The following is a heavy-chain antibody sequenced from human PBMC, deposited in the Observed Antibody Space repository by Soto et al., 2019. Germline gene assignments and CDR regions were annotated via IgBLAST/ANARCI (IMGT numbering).Heavy chain of an antibody. Sequence: ASVKVSCKASGYTFSTYGMHWVRQAPGQSLEWMGWLNGGTGQTRYSQKFQGRVTITRDTSASTAYMELSSLRSEDTAVYYCARVFLRGYCSSTSCYSNYYYGMDVWGQGTTVTVSS. CDR2: LNGGTGQT. CDR3: ARVFLRGYCSSTSCYSNYYYGMDV. J-gene: IGHJ6*02. CDR1: GYTFSTYG. D-gene: IGHD2-2*02. V-gene: IGHV1-3*01.